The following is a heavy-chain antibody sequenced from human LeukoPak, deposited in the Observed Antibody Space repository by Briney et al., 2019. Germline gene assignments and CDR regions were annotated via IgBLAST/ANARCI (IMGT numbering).Heavy chain of an antibody. V-gene: IGHV3-30*04. CDR1: GFTFSSYA. D-gene: IGHD3-22*01. CDR3: AKVTGDSSGYWDY. Sequence: GGSLRLSCAASGFTFSSYAMHWVRQAPGKGLEWVAVISYDGSNKYYADSVKGRFTISRDNSKNTLYLQMNSLRAEDTAVYYCAKVTGDSSGYWDYWGQGTLVTVSS. CDR2: ISYDGSNK. J-gene: IGHJ4*02.